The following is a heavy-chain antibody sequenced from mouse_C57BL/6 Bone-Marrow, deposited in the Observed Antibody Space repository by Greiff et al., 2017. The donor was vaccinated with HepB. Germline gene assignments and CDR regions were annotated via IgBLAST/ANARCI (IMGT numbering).Heavy chain of an antibody. CDR2: ISSGSSTI. CDR3: ARGRFVF. CDR1: GFTFSDYG. V-gene: IGHV5-17*01. Sequence: EVKLEESGGGLVKPGGSLKLSCAASGFTFSDYGMHWVRQAPEKGLEWVAYISSGSSTIYYADTVKGRVTISRDNAKNTLFLQMTSLRSEDTAMYYCARGRFVFWGQGTLVTVSA. J-gene: IGHJ3*01.